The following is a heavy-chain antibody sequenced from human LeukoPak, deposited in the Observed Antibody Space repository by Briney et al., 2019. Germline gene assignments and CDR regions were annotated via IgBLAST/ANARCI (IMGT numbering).Heavy chain of an antibody. J-gene: IGHJ6*02. Sequence: GGSLRLSCAASGFTFSRYWMHWLRQAPGKGPVWASRISTDGSSTSYADSVKGRFTISRDNGKNTLYLQLNSLRAEDTAVYYCASYLTSIPSGMDAWGQGTTVTVSS. CDR2: ISTDGSST. V-gene: IGHV3-74*01. D-gene: IGHD2/OR15-2a*01. CDR3: ASYLTSIPSGMDA. CDR1: GFTFSRYW.